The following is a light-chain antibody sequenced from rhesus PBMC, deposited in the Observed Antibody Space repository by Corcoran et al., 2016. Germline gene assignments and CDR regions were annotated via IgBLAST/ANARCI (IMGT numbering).Light chain of an antibody. CDR1: QGINTY. V-gene: IGKV1-43*02. J-gene: IGKJ2*01. CDR2: KAS. CDR3: LQYNSAPYG. Sequence: DIQMTQSPSSLSASVGDRVTISCRASQGINTYLNWYQQKQGKTPKRLIYKASSLESGVPSRFSGSGSRTDFTLTISSLRPEDFATYCCLQYNSAPYGFGQGTKVEIK.